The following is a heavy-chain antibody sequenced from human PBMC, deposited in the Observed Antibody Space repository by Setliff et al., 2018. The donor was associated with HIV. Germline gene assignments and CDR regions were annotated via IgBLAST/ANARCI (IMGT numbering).Heavy chain of an antibody. CDR3: ARDRYAGEIDY. J-gene: IGHJ4*02. V-gene: IGHV4-31*03. CDR1: GGSITSGTYY. Sequence: PSETLSLTCTVSGGSITSGTYYWNWIRQHPGKGLEWIGYIYYSGSTYYNPSLKSRITISVDTSKNQFSLKLSSVTAADTAVYYCARDRYAGEIDYWGQGTLVTVSS. D-gene: IGHD3-10*01. CDR2: IYYSGST.